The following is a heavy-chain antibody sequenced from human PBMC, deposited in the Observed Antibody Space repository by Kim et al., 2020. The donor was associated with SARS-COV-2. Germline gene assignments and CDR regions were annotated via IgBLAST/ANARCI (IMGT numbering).Heavy chain of an antibody. CDR1: GLSFTDDW. V-gene: IGHV3-15*01. CDR2: IKSQFDGATT. CDR3: TADEFQYGGTNGISDF. D-gene: IGHD1-1*01. Sequence: GGSLRLSCATSGLSFTDDWMSWVRQVPGKGLEWVGRIKSQFDGATTDYAAPVKDRFIISRDDSTNTFYLQMNSLKTEDTAVYYCTADEFQYGGTNGISDFWGQGTLVTVSS. J-gene: IGHJ4*02.